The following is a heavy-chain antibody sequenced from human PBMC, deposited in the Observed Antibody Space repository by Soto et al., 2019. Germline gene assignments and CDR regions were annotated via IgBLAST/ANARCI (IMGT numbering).Heavy chain of an antibody. J-gene: IGHJ4*02. D-gene: IGHD1-26*01. CDR2: IVVGSGNT. CDR3: AADPGCDLLRWSYFDY. Sequence: QMQLVQSGPEVKKPGTSVKVSCKASGFTFTSSAMQWVRQARGQRLEWIGGIVVGSGNTNYAQKCQESVTSTRVLSTSTAYRELSSLRSEDTAVYYCAADPGCDLLRWSYFDYWCQGTLVTVSS. V-gene: IGHV1-58*02. CDR1: GFTFTSSA.